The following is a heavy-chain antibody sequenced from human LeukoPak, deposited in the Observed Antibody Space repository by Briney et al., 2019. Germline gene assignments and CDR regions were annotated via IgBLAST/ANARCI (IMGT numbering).Heavy chain of an antibody. J-gene: IGHJ6*03. CDR2: IYYSGST. D-gene: IGHD6-19*01. V-gene: IGHV4-31*03. CDR3: ARGNGPSPPAVAGTPRYYYYMDV. Sequence: PSETLSLTCTVSGGSISSGVYYWSWIRQHPGKGLEWIGYIYYSGSTYYNPSLKSRVTISVDTSKNQFSLKLSSVTAADTAVYYCARGNGPSPPAVAGTPRYYYYMDVWGKGTTVTVSS. CDR1: GGSISSGVYY.